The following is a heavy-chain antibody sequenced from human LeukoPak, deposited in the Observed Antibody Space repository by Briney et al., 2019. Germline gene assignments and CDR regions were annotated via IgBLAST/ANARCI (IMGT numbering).Heavy chain of an antibody. CDR3: ARALPYYGSGYPYYFDY. V-gene: IGHV4-59*01. Sequence: SETLSLTRTGSGGSISSYYWSWVRQPPGKGLEGIGYIYYSGSTNYNPSLNSRVTISVDTSKNQFSLKLSSVTAADPAVYYCARALPYYGSGYPYYFDYWGQGTLVTVSS. D-gene: IGHD3-22*01. J-gene: IGHJ4*02. CDR1: GGSISSYY. CDR2: IYYSGST.